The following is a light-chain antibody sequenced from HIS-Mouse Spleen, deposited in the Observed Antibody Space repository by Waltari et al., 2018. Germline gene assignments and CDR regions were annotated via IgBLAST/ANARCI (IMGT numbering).Light chain of an antibody. CDR1: STTFGNNY. Sequence: QSVLTQPPPVSPAPGPKVAASSSGRSTTFGNNYLAWYQQLPGTAPKLLIYDNNKRPSGIPDRFSGSKAGTSATLGITVLQTGDEADYYCGTWDSSLSAWVFGGGTKLTVL. CDR3: GTWDSSLSAWV. J-gene: IGLJ3*02. CDR2: DNN. V-gene: IGLV1-51*01.